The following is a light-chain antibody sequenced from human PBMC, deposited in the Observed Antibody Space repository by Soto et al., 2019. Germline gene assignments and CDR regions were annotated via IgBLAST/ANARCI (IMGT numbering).Light chain of an antibody. CDR2: DVF. CDR1: QSVDGY. Sequence: EIVLTQSPATLSLSPGERATLSCRASQSVDGYLAWYQQKPGQAPRLLIYDVFNRAPGIPARFSGSGSGTDFTLTISSLEPEDFAVYYCQQRNIWPWTFGQGTKLEIK. J-gene: IGKJ2*01. V-gene: IGKV3-11*01. CDR3: QQRNIWPWT.